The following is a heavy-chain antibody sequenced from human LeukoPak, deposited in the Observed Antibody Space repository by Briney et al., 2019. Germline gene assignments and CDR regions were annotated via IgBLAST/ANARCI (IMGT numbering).Heavy chain of an antibody. D-gene: IGHD2-2*01. CDR2: INAYSGNT. CDR3: VFGECSSTSCYPRRDS. CDR1: GYRFTTYG. V-gene: IGHV1-18*01. Sequence: GASVKVSCKASGYRFTTYGISWVRQAPGQGLEWMGWINAYSGNTDYTQNLQGRVTMATDTSTATAYMELRSLRSDDTAVYYCVFGECSSTSCYPRRDSWGQGTLVTVSS. J-gene: IGHJ4*02.